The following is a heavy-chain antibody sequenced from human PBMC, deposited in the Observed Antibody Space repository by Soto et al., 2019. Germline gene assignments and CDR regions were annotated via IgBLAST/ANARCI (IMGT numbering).Heavy chain of an antibody. CDR2: ISGSGNSP. CDR3: ARGTHTYSGIHELDA. D-gene: IGHD1-26*01. Sequence: EVQLVESGGRLVQRGGSLRLSCSGSGFIFGDHVMDWVRQAPGKGLEWVAGISGSGNSPFFRDSVTGRFTISRDNSKNAVFLEMNNLRDEDSAMYFCARGTHTYSGIHELDAWGLGTLVSVSS. CDR1: GFIFGDHV. V-gene: IGHV3-23*04. J-gene: IGHJ5*02.